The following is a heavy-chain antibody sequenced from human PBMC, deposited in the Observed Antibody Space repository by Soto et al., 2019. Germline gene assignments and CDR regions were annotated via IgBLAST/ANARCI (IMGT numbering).Heavy chain of an antibody. CDR1: GFSLSTSGMC. Sequence: SGPTLVNPTQTLTLTCTFSGFSLSTSGMCVSWISQPPGKTLEWLARIDWDDDKYYSTSLKTRLTISKDTSKNQVVLTMTNMDPVDTATYYCARTRAEYYDILTGSPAPFDYWGQGTLVTVSS. V-gene: IGHV2-70*11. J-gene: IGHJ4*02. CDR3: ARTRAEYYDILTGSPAPFDY. CDR2: IDWDDDK. D-gene: IGHD3-9*01.